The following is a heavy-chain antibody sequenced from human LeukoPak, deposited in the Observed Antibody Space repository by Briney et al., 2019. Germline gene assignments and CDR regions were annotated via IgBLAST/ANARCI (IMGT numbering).Heavy chain of an antibody. CDR2: TNVGNDYT. Sequence: ASVKVSCKASGYTFTSYGISWVRQAPGQRLEWMGWTNVGNDYTESSQKFQDRLTITSDTTATTVYMELSSLRSEDTAVYYCARDDFSTYPGLNYFDYWGQGSLVTVSS. CDR1: GYTFTSYG. V-gene: IGHV1-3*01. CDR3: ARDDFSTYPGLNYFDY. J-gene: IGHJ4*02. D-gene: IGHD4-11*01.